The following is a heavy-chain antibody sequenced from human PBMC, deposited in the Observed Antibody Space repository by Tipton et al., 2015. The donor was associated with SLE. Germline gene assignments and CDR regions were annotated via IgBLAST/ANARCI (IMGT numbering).Heavy chain of an antibody. CDR2: IYYSGST. CDR1: GYSISSGYY. Sequence: TLSLTCTVSGYSISSGYYWGWIRQPPGKGLEWIGSIYYSGSTYYNPSLKSRVTISVDTSKNQFSLKLSSVTAADTAVYYCASQNSIRGDAFDIWGQGTLVTVSS. CDR3: ASQNSIRGDAFDI. D-gene: IGHD3-16*01. V-gene: IGHV4-38-2*02. J-gene: IGHJ4*02.